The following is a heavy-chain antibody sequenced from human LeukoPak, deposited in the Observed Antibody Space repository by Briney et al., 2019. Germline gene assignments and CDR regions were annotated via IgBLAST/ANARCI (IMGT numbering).Heavy chain of an antibody. Sequence: GGSLRLSCAASGFTFSNYAMHWVRQAPDQGLEWVGRIRSTANGYATAYAASVKGRFTISRDDSKNTAYLQMDSLKTEVTAVYYCTGNYYGSGSYADFDYWGQGTLVTVSS. CDR3: TGNYYGSGSYADFDY. D-gene: IGHD3-10*01. CDR1: GFTFSNYA. V-gene: IGHV3-73*01. CDR2: IRSTANGYAT. J-gene: IGHJ4*02.